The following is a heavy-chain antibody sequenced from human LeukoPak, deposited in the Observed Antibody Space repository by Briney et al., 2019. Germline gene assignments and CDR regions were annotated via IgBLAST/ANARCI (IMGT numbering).Heavy chain of an antibody. J-gene: IGHJ4*02. CDR3: ARLKIDGTHFDY. D-gene: IGHD3-9*01. CDR1: GFTVSNNY. CDR2: IYVGGSV. V-gene: IGHV3-53*01. Sequence: GGSLRLSCAASGFTVSNNYMSWVRQTPGKRLEWVSVIYVGGSVYYADSVKGRFTISGDSSKNTLYLQMNSLRAEDTAVYYCARLKIDGTHFDYWGQGTLVTVSS.